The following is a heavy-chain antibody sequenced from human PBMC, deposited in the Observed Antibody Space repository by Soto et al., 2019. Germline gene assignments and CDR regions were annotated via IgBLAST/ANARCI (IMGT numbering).Heavy chain of an antibody. D-gene: IGHD6-19*01. CDR1: GFTFSDCG. J-gene: IGHJ4*02. Sequence: PGGSLRLSCAASGFTFSDCGMHWVRQAPGKGLEWVAVISSDGSKKYYVDSVEGRFTISRDNSKNTLFLQMDSLRGEDTAVYYCATDGPGKQSLVGYYFDYWGQGTLVTVSS. V-gene: IGHV3-30*03. CDR3: ATDGPGKQSLVGYYFDY. CDR2: ISSDGSKK.